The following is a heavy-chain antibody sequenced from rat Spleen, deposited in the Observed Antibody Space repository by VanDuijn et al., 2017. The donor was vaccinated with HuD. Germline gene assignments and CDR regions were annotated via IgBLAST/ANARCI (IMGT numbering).Heavy chain of an antibody. CDR3: ARSEGTHYYLPFAD. Sequence: EVQLQESGPGLVKPSQSLSLTCSVTGHSISSGYRWNWIRKFPGNELEWMGYINSAGSTVYNPSLQGRVSISRDTSKNQFFLQVNSVTTEDSATYYCARSEGTHYYLPFADWGQGSLVTVSS. CDR1: GHSISSGYR. CDR2: INSAGST. D-gene: IGHD1-12*02. V-gene: IGHV3-3*01. J-gene: IGHJ3*01.